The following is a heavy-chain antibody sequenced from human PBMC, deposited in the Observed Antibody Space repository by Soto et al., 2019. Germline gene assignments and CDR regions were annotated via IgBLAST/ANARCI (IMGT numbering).Heavy chain of an antibody. Sequence: GGSLRLSCAASDFTISSFAVSWVRQAAGKGLEWVSAISDSGASTFYADSVKGRFTISRDNSKNTLYLQMNSLRAEDTAIYYWVTNRYDFWSAFGIWGQVTMVTVSS. D-gene: IGHD3-3*01. CDR2: ISDSGAST. CDR3: VTNRYDFWSAFGI. J-gene: IGHJ3*02. CDR1: DFTISSFA. V-gene: IGHV3-23*01.